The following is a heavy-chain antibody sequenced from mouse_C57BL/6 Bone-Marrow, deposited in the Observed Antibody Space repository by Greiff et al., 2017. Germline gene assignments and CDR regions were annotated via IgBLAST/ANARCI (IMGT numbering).Heavy chain of an antibody. CDR1: GYSFTGYY. J-gene: IGHJ1*03. Sequence: VQLKQPGPELVKPGASVKISCKASGYSFTGYYMHWVKQSHGNILDWIGYIYPYNGVSSYNQKFKGKATLTVDKSSSTAYMELCGLPSEDSAVYYCARYYGSPHWYFDVWGTGTTVTVSS. V-gene: IGHV1-31*01. CDR3: ARYYGSPHWYFDV. D-gene: IGHD1-1*01. CDR2: IYPYNGVS.